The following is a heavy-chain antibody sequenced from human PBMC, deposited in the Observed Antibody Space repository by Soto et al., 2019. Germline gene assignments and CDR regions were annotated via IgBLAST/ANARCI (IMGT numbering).Heavy chain of an antibody. CDR3: ARSRSYYVEDFQK. D-gene: IGHD1-26*01. Sequence: SETLSLTCSVSGDSISTEGYYWSWIRKHLGKGLEWIGYIYYSGLTSYNPSLKSRVTISRATSKNQFYLKLSSVTAADTAVYYCARSRSYYVEDFQKWGQGTLVTVSS. J-gene: IGHJ1*01. V-gene: IGHV4-31*03. CDR1: GDSISTEGYY. CDR2: IYYSGLT.